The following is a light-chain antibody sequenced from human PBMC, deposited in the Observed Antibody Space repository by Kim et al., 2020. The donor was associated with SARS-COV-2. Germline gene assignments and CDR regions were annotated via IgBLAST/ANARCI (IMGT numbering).Light chain of an antibody. CDR2: KIS. J-gene: IGKJ2*01. V-gene: IGKV2-24*01. Sequence: PASISCRSRQSLVHSNGNTYLSWLQQRPGQPPRLLFYKISNRFSGVPDRFSGGGAGTDFTLKISRVEAEDVGVVYYCMQTTQFPYTFGQGTKLEI. CDR3: MQTTQFPYT. CDR1: QSLVHSNGNTY.